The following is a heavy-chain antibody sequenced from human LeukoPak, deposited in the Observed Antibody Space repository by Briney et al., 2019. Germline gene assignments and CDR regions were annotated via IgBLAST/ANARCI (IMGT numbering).Heavy chain of an antibody. V-gene: IGHV3-30*03. CDR3: ARDPAMVVGMDV. CDR2: ISFDGTSK. Sequence: GGSLRLSCAASGFTFNSYSMNWVRQAPGGGLEWVAVISFDGTSKFYTDSVKGRFTISRDNSKNTLYLQMNSLRAEDTAVYHCARDPAMVVGMDVWGQGTTVTVSS. CDR1: GFTFNSYS. D-gene: IGHD5-18*01. J-gene: IGHJ6*02.